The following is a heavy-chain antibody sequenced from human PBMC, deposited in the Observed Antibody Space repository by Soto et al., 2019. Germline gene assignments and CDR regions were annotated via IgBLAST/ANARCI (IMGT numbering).Heavy chain of an antibody. Sequence: QLHLVQSGAVVKKPGASVTVSCSASGYPVTAYYMHWVRQAPGRGLEWMGGINPATGAAKYTQTFQGRVTMTRDTSTRTVFMELGGLTSEGTAVFYWAGGGGVGVAGSAAFDMWGQGTLVTVSS. CDR1: GYPVTAYY. V-gene: IGHV1-2*02. CDR3: AGGGGVGVAGSAAFDM. D-gene: IGHD3-3*01. J-gene: IGHJ3*02. CDR2: INPATGAA.